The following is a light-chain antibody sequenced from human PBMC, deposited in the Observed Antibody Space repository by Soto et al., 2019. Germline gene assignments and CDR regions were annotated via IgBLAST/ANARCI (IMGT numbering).Light chain of an antibody. V-gene: IGKV3-20*01. CDR2: GAS. J-gene: IGKJ5*01. Sequence: IVLTHYPGTLAWTPVYRATLSCIASQTVSNNYLAWCQQKPGQAPRVIMYGASRRATGIPDRFSGGGSGTDFTLTISRLEPEDFAVYFCPQDAGPPPRFGHGTRLEIK. CDR3: PQDAGPPPR. CDR1: QTVSNNY.